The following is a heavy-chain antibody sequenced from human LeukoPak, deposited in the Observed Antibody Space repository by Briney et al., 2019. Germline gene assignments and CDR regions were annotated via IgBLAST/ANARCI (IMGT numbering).Heavy chain of an antibody. J-gene: IGHJ3*02. D-gene: IGHD3-10*01. Sequence: GGSLRLSCAASGFTFRSCGSHWGRQAPGKGLEWVAVISSDGSIKYYRDSVKGRFTISRDNSKKTLYLQMNRLRAEDTAIYNCAKNSGESAYGEVFDIWGQGTMVTVSS. V-gene: IGHV3-30*18. CDR1: GFTFRSCG. CDR2: ISSDGSIK. CDR3: AKNSGESAYGEVFDI.